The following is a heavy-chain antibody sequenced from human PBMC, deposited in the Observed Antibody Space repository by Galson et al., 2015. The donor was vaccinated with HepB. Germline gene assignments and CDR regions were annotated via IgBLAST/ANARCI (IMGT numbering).Heavy chain of an antibody. CDR3: ARDEGSGTREVLTGMDA. J-gene: IGHJ6*02. CDR1: GDTFNSYA. CDR2: IIPIFGTT. Sequence: SVKVSCKASGDTFNSYAISWVRQAPGQGLEWMGGIIPIFGTTNYAQKFQGRVTITADESTSTAYMELRSLRSEDTAVYYCARDEGSGTREVLTGMDAWGQGTTVTVSS. D-gene: IGHD1-1*01. V-gene: IGHV1-69*13.